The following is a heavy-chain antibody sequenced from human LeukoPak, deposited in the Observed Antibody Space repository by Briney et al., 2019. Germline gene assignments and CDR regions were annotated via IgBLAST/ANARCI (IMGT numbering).Heavy chain of an antibody. J-gene: IGHJ4*02. D-gene: IGHD4-17*01. V-gene: IGHV5-51*01. CDR1: GYSFTTYW. CDR2: IYPGDSDT. CDR3: ARLHRGLRPSNPDY. Sequence: GKSLKISCKGSGYSFTTYWIGWVRQMPGKGLEWMGIIYPGDSDTRYRPSFQGQVTISADKSISTAYLQWSSLKASDTAMYYCARLHRGLRPSNPDYWGQGTLVTVSS.